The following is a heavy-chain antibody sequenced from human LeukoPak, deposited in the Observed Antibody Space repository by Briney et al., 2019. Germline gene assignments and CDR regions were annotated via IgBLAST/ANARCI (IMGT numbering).Heavy chain of an antibody. D-gene: IGHD3-10*01. CDR2: IYYSGST. V-gene: IGHV4-39*07. J-gene: IGHJ6*03. CDR3: ASSDYYGSGTNYYYYYMDV. CDR1: GGSISSSSYY. Sequence: SETLSLTCTVSGGSISSSSYYWGWIRQPPGKGLEWIGSIYYSGSTYYNPSLKSRVTISVDTSKNQFSLKLSSVTAADTAVYYCASSDYYGSGTNYYYYYMDVWGKGTTVTVSS.